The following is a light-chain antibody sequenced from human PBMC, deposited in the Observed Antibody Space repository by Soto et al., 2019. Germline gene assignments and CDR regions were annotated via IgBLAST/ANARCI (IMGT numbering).Light chain of an antibody. CDR3: CSYVGATTYV. CDR2: GGI. CDR1: SSNIGGYNV. Sequence: QSVMAQPASVSGSPGQSITISCSGTSSNIGGYNVVSSYQQHPGKAPKVIAYGGIKRPPGVSDRFSGSTCGSTASLTISGLKAEDEAEYYCCSYVGATTYVFGSGTKVTVL. V-gene: IGLV2-23*01. J-gene: IGLJ1*01.